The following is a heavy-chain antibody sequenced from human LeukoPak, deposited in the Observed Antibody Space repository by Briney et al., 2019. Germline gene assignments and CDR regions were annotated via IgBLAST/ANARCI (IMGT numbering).Heavy chain of an antibody. D-gene: IGHD6-19*01. CDR2: FDPEDGET. Sequence: GASVKVSCKVSRYTLSELSMHWVRQAPGKGLEWMGGFDPEDGETIYAQKFRGRVTMTEDTSTDTAYMELSSLRSDDTAVYYCARDSGYSSGWYPDYWGQGTLVTVSS. CDR3: ARDSGYSSGWYPDY. V-gene: IGHV1-24*01. CDR1: RYTLSELS. J-gene: IGHJ4*02.